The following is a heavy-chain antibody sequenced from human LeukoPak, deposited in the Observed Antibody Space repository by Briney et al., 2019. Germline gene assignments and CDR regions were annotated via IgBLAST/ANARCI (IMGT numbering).Heavy chain of an antibody. CDR2: ISSSSSFR. CDR3: ARESSGYFY. D-gene: IGHD3-22*01. J-gene: IGHJ4*02. CDR1: GFNFSSYS. V-gene: IGHV3-21*01. Sequence: GSLRLSCAASGFNFSSYSMNWVRQAPGKGLEWVSSISSSSSFRYYADSVKGRFTISRDNARNSLYLQMNSLRAEDTAVYYCARESSGYFYWGQGTLVTVSS.